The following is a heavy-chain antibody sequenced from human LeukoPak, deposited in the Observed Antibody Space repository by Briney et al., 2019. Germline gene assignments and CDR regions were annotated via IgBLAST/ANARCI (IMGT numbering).Heavy chain of an antibody. V-gene: IGHV3-9*01. J-gene: IGHJ4*02. CDR3: SRGRYGSPLLDY. D-gene: IGHD3-16*02. Sequence: PGRSLRLSCAASGFTFDDYAMHWVRQAPGKGLEWVSGITWNSGSIDYVHSVKGRFTISRDNAKNSLILEMNSLRPEDTALYHCSRGRYGSPLLDYWGQGTLATVSS. CDR1: GFTFDDYA. CDR2: ITWNSGSI.